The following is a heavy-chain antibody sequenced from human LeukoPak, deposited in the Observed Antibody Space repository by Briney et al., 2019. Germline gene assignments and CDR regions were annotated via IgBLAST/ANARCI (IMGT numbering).Heavy chain of an antibody. CDR1: GFTLSSYW. J-gene: IGHJ4*02. V-gene: IGHV3-74*01. CDR2: INSDGSST. CDR3: ARAMTTVTPDY. Sequence: GGSLRLSCAASGFTLSSYWMHWVRQAPGEGLVWVSRINSDGSSTSYAGSVKGRFTISRDNAKNTLYLQMSSLRAEDTAVYYCARAMTTVTPDYWGQGTLVTVSS. D-gene: IGHD4-17*01.